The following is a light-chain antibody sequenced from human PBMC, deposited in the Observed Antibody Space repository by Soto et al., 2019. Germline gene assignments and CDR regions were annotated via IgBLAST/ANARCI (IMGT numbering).Light chain of an antibody. Sequence: EIVLTQSPGTLSLSPGERATLSCRASQSVSSSYLAWYQQKPGQAPRLLIYGASSRATGIPDRFSGSGSGTDFTLTISSLEPEDFAVYYWPQYGSSPWTFGQGTKVEIK. CDR2: GAS. CDR3: PQYGSSPWT. J-gene: IGKJ1*01. V-gene: IGKV3-20*01. CDR1: QSVSSSY.